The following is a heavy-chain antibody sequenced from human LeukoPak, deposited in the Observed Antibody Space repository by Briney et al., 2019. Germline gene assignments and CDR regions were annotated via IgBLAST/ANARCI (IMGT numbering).Heavy chain of an antibody. CDR1: GFTFSSYG. D-gene: IGHD5-18*01. CDR3: AKDGIPGTVMAKGGFDY. Sequence: GRSLRLSCAASGFTFSSYGMHWVRQAPGKGLEWVAVISYDGSNKYYADSVKGRFTISRDNSKNTLYLQMNSLRAEDTAVYYCAKDGIPGTVMAKGGFDYWGQGTLVTVSS. V-gene: IGHV3-30*18. CDR2: ISYDGSNK. J-gene: IGHJ4*02.